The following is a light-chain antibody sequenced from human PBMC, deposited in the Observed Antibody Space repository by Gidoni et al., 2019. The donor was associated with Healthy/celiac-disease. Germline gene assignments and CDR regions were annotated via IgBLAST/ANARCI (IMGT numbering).Light chain of an antibody. CDR1: QSISSW. J-gene: IGKJ2*04. CDR3: QQYNNYPCS. CDR2: KAS. Sequence: DIQMTQSPSTLSASVGDRVPITCRASQSISSWLAWYQQKPGKAPKLLIYKASSLESGVPSRFSGSGSGTEFTLTISSLQPDDFATYYCQQYNNYPCSFGQGTKLEIK. V-gene: IGKV1-5*03.